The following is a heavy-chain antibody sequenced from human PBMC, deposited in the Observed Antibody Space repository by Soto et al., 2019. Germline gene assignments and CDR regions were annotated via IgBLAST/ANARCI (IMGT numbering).Heavy chain of an antibody. CDR1: GGSISEKY. CDR2: IFANGNT. D-gene: IGHD6-13*01. J-gene: IGHJ5*02. V-gene: IGHV4-4*07. Sequence: TLSLTCIVSGGSISEKYWNWVRQPPGKGLEWIGLIFANGNTDYNPSLKSRVTMSVDASKNQFSLRLTSMTAADTAVYYCVASLAASGLNWLDPWGRGTLVTVSS. CDR3: VASLAASGLNWLDP.